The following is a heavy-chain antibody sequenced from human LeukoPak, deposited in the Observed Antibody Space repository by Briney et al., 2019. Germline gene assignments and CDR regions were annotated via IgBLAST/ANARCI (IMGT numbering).Heavy chain of an antibody. CDR1: GGAVSSDY. V-gene: IGHV4-59*02. D-gene: IGHD3-10*01. J-gene: IGHJ6*02. CDR3: ARDSLWFGEAYGMDV. CDR2: IHHSGST. Sequence: PSETLSLTCTLSGGAVSSDYWSWIRQLPGKRLEWIGYIHHSGSTYYNPSLESRVTMSVDTSKSLLSLKLTSVTAADTAVYYCARDSLWFGEAYGMDVWGQGTTVIVSS.